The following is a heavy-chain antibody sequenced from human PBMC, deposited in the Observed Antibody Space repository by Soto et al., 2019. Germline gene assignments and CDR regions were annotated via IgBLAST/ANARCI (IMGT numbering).Heavy chain of an antibody. CDR1: GFTFGDYA. CDR2: IRSKAYGGTT. J-gene: IGHJ6*03. CDR3: TRDPPIVVVPGYYYMDV. D-gene: IGHD2-2*01. V-gene: IGHV3-49*03. Sequence: PGGSLRLSCTASGFTFGDYAMSWFRQAPGKGLEWVGFIRSKAYGGTTEYAASVKGRFTISRDDSKSIAYLQMNSLKTEDTAVYYCTRDPPIVVVPGYYYMDVWGKGTTVTVSS.